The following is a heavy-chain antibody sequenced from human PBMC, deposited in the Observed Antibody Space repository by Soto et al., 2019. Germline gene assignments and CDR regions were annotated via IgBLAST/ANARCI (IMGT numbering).Heavy chain of an antibody. V-gene: IGHV1-46*01. CDR3: ARSFGGFWFDP. D-gene: IGHD3-16*01. CDR1: GYTFTIYY. J-gene: IGHJ5*02. Sequence: ASVKVSCKASGYTFTIYYMHWVRQAPGQGLEWMGIINPSGGSTSYAQKFQGRVTMTRDTSTSTVYMELSSLRSEDTAVYYCARSFGGFWFDPWGQGTLVTVSS. CDR2: INPSGGST.